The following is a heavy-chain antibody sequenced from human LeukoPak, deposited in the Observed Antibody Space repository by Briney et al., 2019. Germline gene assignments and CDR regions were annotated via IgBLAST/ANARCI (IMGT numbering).Heavy chain of an antibody. J-gene: IGHJ6*03. CDR3: ARTGDGDYYYYMDV. CDR1: GGSFSGYY. Sequence: PSETLSLTCAVYGGSFSGYYWSWIRQPPGKGLEWIGEINHSGSTNYNPSLKSRVTISVDTSKNQFSLKLSSVTAADTAVYYCARTGDGDYYYYMDVWGKGTTVTISS. D-gene: IGHD3-16*01. CDR2: INHSGST. V-gene: IGHV4-34*01.